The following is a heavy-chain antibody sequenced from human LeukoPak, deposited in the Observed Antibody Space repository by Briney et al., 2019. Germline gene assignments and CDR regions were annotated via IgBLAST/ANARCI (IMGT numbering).Heavy chain of an antibody. CDR1: GFTVSSNY. V-gene: IGHV3-66*01. D-gene: IGHD2-2*01. CDR3: ARVVGTSCHLDY. Sequence: SGGSLRLSCAASGFTVSSNYMSWVRQAPGKGLEWVSVIYSGGSTYYAGSVKGRFTISRDNSKNTLYLQMNSLRAEDTAVYYCARVVGTSCHLDYWGQGTLVTVSS. CDR2: IYSGGST. J-gene: IGHJ4*02.